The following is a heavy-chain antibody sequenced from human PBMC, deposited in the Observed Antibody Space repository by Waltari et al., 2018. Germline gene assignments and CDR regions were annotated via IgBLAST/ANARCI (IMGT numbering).Heavy chain of an antibody. CDR1: GFTFSSYA. CDR2: ISGSGGST. Sequence: EVQLVESGGGLVQPGGSLRLSCAASGFTFSSYAMSWVRQAPGKGLEWVSAISGSGGSTDYADSVKGRFTISRDNSKNTLYLQMNSLRAEDTAVYYCAKDLGYYDFWSGYYGDFDYWGQGTLVTVSS. D-gene: IGHD3-3*01. J-gene: IGHJ4*02. V-gene: IGHV3-23*04. CDR3: AKDLGYYDFWSGYYGDFDY.